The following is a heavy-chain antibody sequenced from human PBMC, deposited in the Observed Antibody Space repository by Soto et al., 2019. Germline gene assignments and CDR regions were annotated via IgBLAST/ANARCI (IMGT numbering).Heavy chain of an antibody. CDR1: GFTFSSYG. CDR2: ISYDGSNK. Sequence: GGSLSLSCAASGFTFSSYGMHWVRQAPGKGLEWVAVISYDGSNKYYADSVKGRFTISRDNSKNTLYLQMNSLRAEDTAVYYCAKDRTGTTRGPFDYWGQGTLVTVSS. CDR3: AKDRTGTTRGPFDY. V-gene: IGHV3-30*18. D-gene: IGHD1-7*01. J-gene: IGHJ4*02.